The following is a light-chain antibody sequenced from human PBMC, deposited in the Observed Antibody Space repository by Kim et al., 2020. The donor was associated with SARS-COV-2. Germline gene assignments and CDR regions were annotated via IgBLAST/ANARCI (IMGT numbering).Light chain of an antibody. CDR3: CSYAGSSLVV. CDR1: SSDVGGYNY. V-gene: IGLV2-11*01. J-gene: IGLJ2*01. Sequence: GQSVTISCTGTSSDVGGYNYVSWYQQHPGKAPKLMIYDVSKRPSGVPDRFSGSKSGNTASLTISGLQAEDEADYYCCSYAGSSLVVFGGGTKLTVL. CDR2: DVS.